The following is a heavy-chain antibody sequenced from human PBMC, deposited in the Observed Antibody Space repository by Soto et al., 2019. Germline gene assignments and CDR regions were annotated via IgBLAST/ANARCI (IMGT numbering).Heavy chain of an antibody. CDR3: ARGYCSGGSCYHYYYYYYMDV. Sequence: SETLSLTCAVYGGSFSGYYWSWIRQPPGKGLEWIGEINHSGSTNYNPSLKSRVTISVDTSKNQFSLKLSSVTAADTAVYYCARGYCSGGSCYHYYYYYYMDVWGKGTTVTVSS. D-gene: IGHD2-15*01. J-gene: IGHJ6*03. V-gene: IGHV4-34*01. CDR2: INHSGST. CDR1: GGSFSGYY.